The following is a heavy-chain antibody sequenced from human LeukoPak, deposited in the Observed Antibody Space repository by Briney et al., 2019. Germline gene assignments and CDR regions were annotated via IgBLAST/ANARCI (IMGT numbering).Heavy chain of an antibody. CDR1: GFTFSSCA. Sequence: PGGSLRLSCAASGFTFSSCAVSWVRQAPGKGLEWVAVISYDGSNKYYADSVKGRFTISRDNSKNTLYLQMNSLGAEDTAVYYCASSSSYLLAFDYWGQGTLVTVSS. D-gene: IGHD6-13*01. CDR2: ISYDGSNK. V-gene: IGHV3-30-3*01. CDR3: ASSSSYLLAFDY. J-gene: IGHJ4*02.